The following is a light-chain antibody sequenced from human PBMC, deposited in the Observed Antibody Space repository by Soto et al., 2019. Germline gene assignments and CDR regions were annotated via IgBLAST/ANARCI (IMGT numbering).Light chain of an antibody. CDR1: SSDVGGFHF. J-gene: IGLJ2*01. CDR3: SSYTSSSTVV. Sequence: QSALTQPASVSGSPGQSITFSCTGTSSDVGGFHFVSWYQQHPGKAPKLMIYEVSNRPSGVSNRFSGSKSDNTASLTISRLQAEDEADYYCSSYTSSSTVVFGGGTKLTVL. CDR2: EVS. V-gene: IGLV2-14*01.